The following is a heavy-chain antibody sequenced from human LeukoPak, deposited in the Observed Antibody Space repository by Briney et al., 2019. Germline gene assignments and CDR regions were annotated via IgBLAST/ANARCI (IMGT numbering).Heavy chain of an antibody. Sequence: PGGSLRLSCAASGFTFSSYGMHWVRQAPGKGLEWVAVIWYDGSNKYCADSVKGRFTISRDNSKNTLYLQMNSLRAEDTAVYYCAREACPYRLCYYDSSGYSLNYYFDYWGQGTLVTVSS. CDR2: IWYDGSNK. D-gene: IGHD3-22*01. V-gene: IGHV3-30*19. J-gene: IGHJ4*02. CDR3: AREACPYRLCYYDSSGYSLNYYFDY. CDR1: GFTFSSYG.